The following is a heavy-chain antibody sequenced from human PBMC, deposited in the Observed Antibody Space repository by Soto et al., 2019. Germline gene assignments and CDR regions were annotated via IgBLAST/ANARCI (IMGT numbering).Heavy chain of an antibody. CDR3: ARTENYYDSSGTVDY. V-gene: IGHV3-11*06. CDR2: ISSSSSYT. J-gene: IGHJ4*02. CDR1: GFTFSDYY. Sequence: GGSLRLSCAVSGFTFSDYYMSWIRQAPGKGLEWVSYISSSSSYTNYADSVKGRFTISRDNAKNSLYLQMSSLRAEDTAVYYCARTENYYDSSGTVDYWGQGTLVTVSS. D-gene: IGHD3-22*01.